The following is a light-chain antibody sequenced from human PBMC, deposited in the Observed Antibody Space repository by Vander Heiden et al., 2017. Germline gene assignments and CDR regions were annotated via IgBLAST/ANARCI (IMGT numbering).Light chain of an antibody. CDR1: SSDVGGYNY. J-gene: IGLJ1*01. Sequence: QSALTQPASVSGSPGQSITISCTGTSSDVGGYNYVSWYQQHPGKAPKLMIYEVSNRPSGVSNRCSGSKSGNTAALTISGRQAEDEADYYCSSYTSSSNHVFGTGTKVTVL. V-gene: IGLV2-14*01. CDR2: EVS. CDR3: SSYTSSSNHV.